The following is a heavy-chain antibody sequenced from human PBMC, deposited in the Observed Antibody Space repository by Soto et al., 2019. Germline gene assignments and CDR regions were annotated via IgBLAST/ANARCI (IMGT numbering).Heavy chain of an antibody. CDR1: GGSISSGGYY. V-gene: IGHV4-31*03. CDR2: IYYSGST. Sequence: SETLSLTCTVSGGSISSGGYYWSWIRQHPGKGLEWIGYIYYSGSTYYNPSLKSRVTISVDTSKNQFSLKLSSVTAADTAVYYCARSVVVVPAAIPNYYYYYGMDVWGQGTTVTVSS. D-gene: IGHD2-2*01. J-gene: IGHJ6*02. CDR3: ARSVVVVPAAIPNYYYYYGMDV.